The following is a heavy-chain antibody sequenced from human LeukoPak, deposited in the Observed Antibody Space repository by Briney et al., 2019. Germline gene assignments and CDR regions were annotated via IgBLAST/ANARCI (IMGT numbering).Heavy chain of an antibody. CDR1: GFXFSSYA. Sequence: GGSLRLSCAASGFXFSSYAINWVRQAPGKGLEWVSAISSSGSTIYYADSVKGRFTISRDNFKNSLYLQMNSLRAADTAVYYCARDDSYGLDYWGQGTLVTVS. V-gene: IGHV3-48*03. D-gene: IGHD5-18*01. CDR3: ARDDSYGLDY. J-gene: IGHJ4*02. CDR2: ISSSGSTI.